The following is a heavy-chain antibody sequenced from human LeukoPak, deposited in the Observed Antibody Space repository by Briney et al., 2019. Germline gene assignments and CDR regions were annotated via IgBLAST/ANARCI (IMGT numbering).Heavy chain of an antibody. CDR1: GFTLGSYW. V-gene: IGHV3-7*02. J-gene: IGHJ4*02. CDR3: ARTTYGDY. Sequence: GGSLRLSCAASGFTLGSYWMTWARQAPRKGLEWAAAIKEDGSETYYVDSVKGRFTISRDNAKNSLYLQMSSLRVEDTAVYYCARTTYGDYWGQGTLVTVSS. D-gene: IGHD1-1*01. CDR2: IKEDGSET.